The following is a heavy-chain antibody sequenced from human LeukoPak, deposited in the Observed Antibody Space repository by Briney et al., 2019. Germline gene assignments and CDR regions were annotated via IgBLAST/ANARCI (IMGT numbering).Heavy chain of an antibody. CDR3: ARVRWGYSIDH. V-gene: IGHV4-59*01. D-gene: IGHD6-13*01. J-gene: IGHJ4*02. Sequence: SETLSLTCTVSGGSISSYYWSWIRQPPGKGLEWIGYIYYSGSTNYNPSLKSRVTISVDTSKNQFSLKLSSVTAADTAVYYCARVRWGYSIDHWGQGTLVTVSS. CDR2: IYYSGST. CDR1: GGSISSYY.